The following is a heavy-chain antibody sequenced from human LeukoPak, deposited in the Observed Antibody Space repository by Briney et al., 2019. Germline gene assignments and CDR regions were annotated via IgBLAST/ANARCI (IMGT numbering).Heavy chain of an antibody. CDR1: GYTFTDYY. D-gene: IGHD6-13*01. J-gene: IGHJ5*02. CDR3: ARDPRIAATGDDNWFDP. Sequence: VSVKVSCKASGYTFTDYYLHWVRQAPGQGLEWMGWINPNSGGTDYAQKFQGRVTMTRDTSTSTAYMELGRLTSDDTAVYYCARDPRIAATGDDNWFDPWGQGTLVTVSS. CDR2: INPNSGGT. V-gene: IGHV1-2*02.